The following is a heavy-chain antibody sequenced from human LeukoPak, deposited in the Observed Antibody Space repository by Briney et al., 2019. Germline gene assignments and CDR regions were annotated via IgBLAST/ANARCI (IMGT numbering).Heavy chain of an antibody. J-gene: IGHJ5*02. D-gene: IGHD2-2*02. CDR2: IIPIFGTA. V-gene: IGHV1-69*13. Sequence: VASVKVSCKASGGTFSSYAISWVRQAPGQGLEWMGGIIPIFGTANYAQKFQGRVTITADESTSTAYRELSSLRSEDTAVYYCAREIKGAKRYPPYNWFDPWGQGTLVTVSS. CDR3: AREIKGAKRYPPYNWFDP. CDR1: GGTFSSYA.